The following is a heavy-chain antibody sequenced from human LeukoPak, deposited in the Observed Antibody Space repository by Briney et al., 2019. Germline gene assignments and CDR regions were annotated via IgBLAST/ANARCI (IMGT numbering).Heavy chain of an antibody. J-gene: IGHJ4*02. CDR3: ARGFGDSSDYYDPPGGPHDY. D-gene: IGHD3-22*01. Sequence: ASVKVSCKASGYTFTSYYMHWVRQAPGQGLEWMGIINPSGGSTSYAQKFQGRVTMTRDTSTSTVYMELSSLRSEDTAVYYCARGFGDSSDYYDPPGGPHDYWGQGTLVTVSS. CDR1: GYTFTSYY. CDR2: INPSGGST. V-gene: IGHV1-46*01.